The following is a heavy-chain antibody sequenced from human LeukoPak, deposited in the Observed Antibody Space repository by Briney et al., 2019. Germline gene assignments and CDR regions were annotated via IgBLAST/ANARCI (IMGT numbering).Heavy chain of an antibody. J-gene: IGHJ4*02. CDR3: ATYDSSTGNLDY. V-gene: IGHV3-7*01. D-gene: IGHD3-10*01. CDR2: IKKDGSEK. Sequence: PTGGSLRLSCAASGFTFSSHWMSWVRQAPGKGLEWVANIKKDGSEKYYVDAVKGRFTISRDNAKTSLYLQMNSLRAEDTAVYYCATYDSSTGNLDYWGQGTLVTVSS. CDR1: GFTFSSHW.